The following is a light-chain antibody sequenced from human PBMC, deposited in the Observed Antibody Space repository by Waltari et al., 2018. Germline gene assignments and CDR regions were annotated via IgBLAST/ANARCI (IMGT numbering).Light chain of an antibody. CDR1: QILVHSDGYTY. J-gene: IGKJ4*01. V-gene: IGKV2-24*01. CDR2: KIS. CDR3: MQTTQFPHT. Sequence: DIVMTQTPLSSPVTLGQPASISCNSSQILVHSDGYTYLSWLQQRPGQPPRLLIYKISSRFSGVPDRFSGRGAGTDFTLKISRVEAEDVGVYYCMQTTQFPHTFGGGTKVEIK.